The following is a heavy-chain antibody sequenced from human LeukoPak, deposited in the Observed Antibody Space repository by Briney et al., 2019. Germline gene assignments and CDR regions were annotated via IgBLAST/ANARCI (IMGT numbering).Heavy chain of an antibody. V-gene: IGHV4-34*01. CDR1: GFTFSGYG. J-gene: IGHJ5*02. D-gene: IGHD3-10*01. CDR2: INHSGST. CDR3: ARGRRGAMVRGVIRWFDP. Sequence: GSLRLSCTASGFTFSGYGMSWVRQAPGKGLEWIGEINHSGSTNYNPSLKSRVTISVDTSKNQFSLKLSSVTAADTAVYYCARGRRGAMVRGVIRWFDPWGQGTLVTVSS.